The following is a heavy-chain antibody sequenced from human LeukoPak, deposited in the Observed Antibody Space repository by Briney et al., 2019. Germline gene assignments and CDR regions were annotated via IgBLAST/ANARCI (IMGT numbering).Heavy chain of an antibody. CDR2: IYTSGST. D-gene: IGHD2-15*01. CDR1: GGSISSYY. Sequence: PSETLSLTCTVSGGSISSYYWSWIRQPAGKGLEWIGRIYTSGSTNYNPSLESRITMSVDTSKNQFSLKLSSVPAADTAVYYCARERYCSGGTCYYLDYWGQGTLVTVSS. V-gene: IGHV4-4*07. J-gene: IGHJ4*02. CDR3: ARERYCSGGTCYYLDY.